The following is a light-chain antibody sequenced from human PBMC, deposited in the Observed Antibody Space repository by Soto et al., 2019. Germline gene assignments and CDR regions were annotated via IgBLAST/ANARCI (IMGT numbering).Light chain of an antibody. CDR1: QGISSS. CDR3: QQSYISPLT. V-gene: IGKV1-39*01. J-gene: IGKJ4*01. Sequence: DIQMTQSPSSLSASVGDGVTITCRASQGISSSLSWYQQKPGKAPKLLIYTALNLQSGVPSRFSGSGSGTDFTLTINTLQPEDFATYYCQQSYISPLTFGGGTKVEIK. CDR2: TAL.